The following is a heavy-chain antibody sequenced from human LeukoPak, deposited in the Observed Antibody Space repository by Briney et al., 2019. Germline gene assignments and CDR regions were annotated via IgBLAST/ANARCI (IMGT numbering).Heavy chain of an antibody. J-gene: IGHJ4*02. CDR1: GGSIGSSNW. CDR2: IYHSGST. CDR3: ARQTGSGLFILP. Sequence: PSETLSLTCAVSGGSIGSSNWWSWVRQPPGKGLEWIGEIYHSGSTNYNPSLKSRVTISVDKSKNQFSLKLSSVTAADTAVYYCARQTGSGLFILPGGQGTLVTVSS. V-gene: IGHV4-4*02. D-gene: IGHD3/OR15-3a*01.